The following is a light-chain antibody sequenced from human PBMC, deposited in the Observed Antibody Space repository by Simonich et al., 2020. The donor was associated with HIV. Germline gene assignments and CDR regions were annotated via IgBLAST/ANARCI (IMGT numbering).Light chain of an antibody. CDR1: QSVSSN. CDR2: GAS. J-gene: IGKJ1*01. V-gene: IGKV3-15*01. CDR3: QQCNNWPPT. Sequence: EIVMTQSPATLSVSPAERATLSCRASQSVSSNLAWYQQKPGQAPRLLIYGASARATGIPARFSGSGSGTEFTLTISSMQSEDFAVYYCQQCNNWPPTFGQGTKVEIK.